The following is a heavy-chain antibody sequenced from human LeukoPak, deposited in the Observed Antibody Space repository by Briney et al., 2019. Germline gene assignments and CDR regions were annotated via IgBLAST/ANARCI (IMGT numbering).Heavy chain of an antibody. V-gene: IGHV4-39*01. J-gene: IGHJ4*02. CDR2: IFYSGST. Sequence: SETLSLTCTVSGGSISSTRYYWGWIRQPPGKGLEWVGSIFYSGSTYDNPTLRSRVSMSIDTSKNQFSLRLYSVTDADSAVYYCARLVENVEGSGSYGYFDSWGRGTLVTVSS. D-gene: IGHD1-26*01. CDR1: GGSISSTRYY. CDR3: ARLVENVEGSGSYGYFDS.